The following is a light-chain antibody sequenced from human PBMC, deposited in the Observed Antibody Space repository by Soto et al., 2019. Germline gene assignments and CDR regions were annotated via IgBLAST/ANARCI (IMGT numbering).Light chain of an antibody. CDR3: QSYDGSLEAYV. V-gene: IGLV2-11*01. J-gene: IGLJ1*01. Sequence: QSVLTQPRSVSGSPGQSVTISCTGTSSDVGGYNYVSWYQQHPGKAPKLMIYDVNKRPSGVPDRFSGSKSGNTASLAITGLQADDEADYFCQSYDGSLEAYVFGTGTQLTVL. CDR2: DVN. CDR1: SSDVGGYNY.